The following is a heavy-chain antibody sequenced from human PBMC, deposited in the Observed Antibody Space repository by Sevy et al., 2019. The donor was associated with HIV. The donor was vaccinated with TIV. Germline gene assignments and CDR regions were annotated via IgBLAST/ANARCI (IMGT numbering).Heavy chain of an antibody. CDR2: IFSGGRT. CDR1: GFAVSDNC. D-gene: IGHD4-4*01. Sequence: GGSLRLSCAVSGFAVSDNCMSWVRQSPGKGLEWVSVIFSGGRTSYADSVKGRFTVSRDGSKNTLYLQMDNLRAEDTATYYCARDRVVHNDYIFVAYYYGMDVWGQGTTLTVSS. J-gene: IGHJ6*02. V-gene: IGHV3-53*01. CDR3: ARDRVVHNDYIFVAYYYGMDV.